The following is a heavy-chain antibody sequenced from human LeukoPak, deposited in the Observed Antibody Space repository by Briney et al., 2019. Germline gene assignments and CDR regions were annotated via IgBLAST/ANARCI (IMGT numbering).Heavy chain of an antibody. V-gene: IGHV3-53*01. CDR3: ARGGSYLSAFDI. CDR1: GLFISTNW. J-gene: IGHJ3*02. CDR2: IYSGGST. D-gene: IGHD1-26*01. Sequence: PGGSLRLSCAASGLFISTNWMSWVRQAPGEGLEWVSIIYSGGSTFYADSVKGRFTISRDNAKNTPYLQMNSLRAETTAVYYCARGGSYLSAFDIWGQGTMVTVSS.